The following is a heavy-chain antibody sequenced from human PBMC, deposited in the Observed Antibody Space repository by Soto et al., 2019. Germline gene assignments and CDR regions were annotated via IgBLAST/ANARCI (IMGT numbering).Heavy chain of an antibody. J-gene: IGHJ5*02. V-gene: IGHV4-59*01. D-gene: IGHD6-6*01. Sequence: PSETLSLTCTVSGDSIKHYYWSWIRQPPGARLEWIGYIYYTGSTTYNPSLESRVTMSVDTSKNQFSLKLSSVNAADTAVYYCAKYSSKAEEGFTLDACGRGTLVTVSS. CDR3: AKYSSKAEEGFTLDA. CDR1: GDSIKHYY. CDR2: IYYTGST.